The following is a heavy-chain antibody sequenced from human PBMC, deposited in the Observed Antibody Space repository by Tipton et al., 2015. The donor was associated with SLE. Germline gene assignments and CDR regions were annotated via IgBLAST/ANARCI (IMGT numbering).Heavy chain of an antibody. CDR1: GGSISSSSYY. CDR3: ARTGAATRRITLVRGVPGAFDI. V-gene: IGHV4-39*07. D-gene: IGHD3-10*01. Sequence: TLSLTCTVSGGSISSSSYYWGWIRQPPGKGLEWIGEINHSGSTNYNPSLKSRVTISVDTSKNQFSLKLSSVTAADTAVYYCARTGAATRRITLVRGVPGAFDIWGQGTMVTVSS. J-gene: IGHJ3*02. CDR2: INHSGST.